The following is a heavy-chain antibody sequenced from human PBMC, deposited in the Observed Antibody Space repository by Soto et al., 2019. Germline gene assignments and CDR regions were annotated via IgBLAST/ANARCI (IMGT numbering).Heavy chain of an antibody. Sequence: SETLSLTCTVSGGSISSYYWSWIRQPPGKGLEWIGYIYYSGSTHCNPSLKSRVTISVDTSKNQFSLKLSSVTAADTAVYYCARGRGSGSYSGSVFDLWGQGTLVTVSS. CDR1: GGSISSYY. V-gene: IGHV4-59*08. CDR3: ARGRGSGSYSGSVFDL. J-gene: IGHJ4*02. D-gene: IGHD3-10*01. CDR2: IYYSGST.